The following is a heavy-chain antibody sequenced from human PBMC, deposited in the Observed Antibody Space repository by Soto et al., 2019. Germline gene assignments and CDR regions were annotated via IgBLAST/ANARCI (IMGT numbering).Heavy chain of an antibody. CDR1: GFTVSSNY. Sequence: GGSLRLSCAASGFTVSSNYMSWVRQAPGKGLEWVSVIYSGGSTYYADSVKGRFTISRDNSKNTLYLQMNSLRAEDTAVYYCARGWWEPYYFDYWGQGTLVTVSS. D-gene: IGHD1-26*01. V-gene: IGHV3-53*01. CDR3: ARGWWEPYYFDY. CDR2: IYSGGST. J-gene: IGHJ4*02.